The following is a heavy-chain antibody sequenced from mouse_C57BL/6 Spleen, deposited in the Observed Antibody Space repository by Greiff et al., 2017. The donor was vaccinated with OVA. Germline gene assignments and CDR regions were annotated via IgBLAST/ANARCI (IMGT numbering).Heavy chain of an antibody. CDR3: AKSDDYYAMDY. Sequence: VQLVESGPGLVQPSQSLSITCTVSGFSLTSYGVHWVRQPPGTGLEWLGVIWSGGSTDYNAAFISRLSISKDNSKSQVFFKMNSLQADDTAIYYCAKSDDYYAMDYWGQGTSVTVSS. CDR2: IWSGGST. D-gene: IGHD2-12*01. V-gene: IGHV2-4*01. J-gene: IGHJ4*01. CDR1: GFSLTSYG.